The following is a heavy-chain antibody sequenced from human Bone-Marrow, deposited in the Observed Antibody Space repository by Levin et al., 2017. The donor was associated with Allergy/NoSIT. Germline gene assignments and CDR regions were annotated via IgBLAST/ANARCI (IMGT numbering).Heavy chain of an antibody. CDR3: ARENSGYCISTSCLIHGYAFDI. J-gene: IGHJ3*02. V-gene: IGHV3-33*01. D-gene: IGHD2-2*01. CDR2: IWYDGSNK. Sequence: QSGESLKISCAASGFTFSSYGMHWVRQAPGKGLEWVAVIWYDGSNKYYADSVKGRFTISRDNSKNTLYLQMNSLRAEDTAVYYCARENSGYCISTSCLIHGYAFDIWGQGTMVTVSS. CDR1: GFTFSSYG.